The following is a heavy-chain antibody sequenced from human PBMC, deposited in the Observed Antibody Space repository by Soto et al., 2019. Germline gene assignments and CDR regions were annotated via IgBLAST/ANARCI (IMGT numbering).Heavy chain of an antibody. CDR2: IIPNRA. Sequence: QVQLVQSGAEVKKPGSSVRVSCKASGGTFTNYTIGWVRQAPGQGLEWMGRIIPNRAQYAQKFQGRVTITVDKSTSTAYMDLNSLRSEDTAIYFCARDGYSGHDYGDWGQGTLVTVSS. D-gene: IGHD5-12*01. V-gene: IGHV1-69*08. CDR3: ARDGYSGHDYGD. CDR1: GGTFTNYT. J-gene: IGHJ4*02.